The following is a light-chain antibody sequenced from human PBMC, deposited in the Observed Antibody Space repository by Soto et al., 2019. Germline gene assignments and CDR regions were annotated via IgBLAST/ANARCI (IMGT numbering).Light chain of an antibody. CDR3: AAWDVSFVV. CDR1: RSNIGTNT. Sequence: QLVLTQPPSASGTPGQRVTISCSGSRSNIGTNTVTWYQQLPGMAPKLLIHSNNQRPSGVPDRFSGSKSGTSASLAISGLQSEDGADYYCAAWDVSFVVFGGGTKLTVL. J-gene: IGLJ2*01. CDR2: SNN. V-gene: IGLV1-44*01.